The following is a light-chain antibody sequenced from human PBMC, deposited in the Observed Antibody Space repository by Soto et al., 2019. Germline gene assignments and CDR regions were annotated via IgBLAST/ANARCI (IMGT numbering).Light chain of an antibody. V-gene: IGKV3-20*01. CDR2: GIS. CDR1: QSVTSNY. CDR3: QQYSISPWT. Sequence: EIVLTQSPGTLSLSPGESAALSCRASQSVTSNYLVWYRQKPGQAPRLLIYGISSRAAGIPDRFSGSGSGTDFTLTISRLAPEDSAVYYCQQYSISPWTFGQGTRVEI. J-gene: IGKJ1*01.